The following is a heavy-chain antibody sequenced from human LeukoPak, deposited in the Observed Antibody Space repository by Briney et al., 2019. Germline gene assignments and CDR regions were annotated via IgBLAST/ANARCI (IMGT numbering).Heavy chain of an antibody. CDR3: AREVLFTSDAGRGVS. J-gene: IGHJ4*02. CDR1: GFTFSSYS. CDR2: ISSSSSTI. Sequence: GGTLRLSCAASGFTFSSYSMNWVGQAPGKGLEWVSYISSSSSTIYYADSVKGRFTISRDNAKNSLYLQMNSLRAEDTAVYYCAREVLFTSDAGRGVSWGQGTLVTVSS. D-gene: IGHD3-10*01. V-gene: IGHV3-48*04.